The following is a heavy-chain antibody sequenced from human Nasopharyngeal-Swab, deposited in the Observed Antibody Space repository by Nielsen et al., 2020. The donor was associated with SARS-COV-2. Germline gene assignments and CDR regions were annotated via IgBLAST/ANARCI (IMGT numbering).Heavy chain of an antibody. J-gene: IGHJ4*02. D-gene: IGHD6-19*01. CDR2: INEDGREK. CDR3: TRDASGWSQY. V-gene: IGHV3-7*03. CDR1: GFSMSQLW. Sequence: GGSLRLSCAASGFSMSQLWMGWVRQAPGKGLAWVININEDGREKYSVDSVKGRFTISRDNAKTSLYLQMDSLSADDTAVYYCTRDASGWSQYWGQGTLVTASS.